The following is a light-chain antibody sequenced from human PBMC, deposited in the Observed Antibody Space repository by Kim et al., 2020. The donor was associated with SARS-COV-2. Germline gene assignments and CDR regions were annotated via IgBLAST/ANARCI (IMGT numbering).Light chain of an antibody. CDR3: QVWDSSSGHPNWV. Sequence: GKTARIACGGNNIGSKSVHWYQQMPGQAPVVVIFYDSDRPSGIPERFSGSNSGNTATLTISRVEAGDEADYYCQVWDSSSGHPNWVFGGGTQLTVL. CDR1: NIGSKS. J-gene: IGLJ3*02. V-gene: IGLV3-21*04. CDR2: YDS.